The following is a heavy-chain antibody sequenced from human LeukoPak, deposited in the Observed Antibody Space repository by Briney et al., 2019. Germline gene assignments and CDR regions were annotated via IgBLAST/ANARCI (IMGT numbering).Heavy chain of an antibody. J-gene: IGHJ4*02. CDR3: ARTIRGY. V-gene: IGHV3-23*01. Sequence: GGSLRLSCAASGFTFSSYAMSWVRQAPGKGLEWVSAISGSGGSTYYAASVKGRFTISRDNAKNSLYLQMNSLRVEDTAVYYCARTIRGYWGQGTLVTVSS. CDR1: GFTFSSYA. CDR2: ISGSGGST. D-gene: IGHD1-7*01.